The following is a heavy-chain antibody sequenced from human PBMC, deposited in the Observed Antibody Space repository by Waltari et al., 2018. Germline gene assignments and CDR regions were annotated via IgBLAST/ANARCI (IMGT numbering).Heavy chain of an antibody. J-gene: IGHJ1*01. CDR1: GGSFSGYY. V-gene: IGHV4-34*01. Sequence: QVQLQQWGAGLLKPSETLSLTCAVYGGSFSGYYWSWIRQPPGKGLEWIGESNHRGSTNDNAALKSRGTISVDTAKKQVCRKRRCGTAADTAVYYCASQEEKSGYDPKYNQHWGQGRLVTVSA. D-gene: IGHD3-3*01. CDR2: SNHRGST. CDR3: ASQEEKSGYDPKYNQH.